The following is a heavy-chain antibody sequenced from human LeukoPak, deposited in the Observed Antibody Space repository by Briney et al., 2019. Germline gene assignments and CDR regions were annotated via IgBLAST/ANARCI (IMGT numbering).Heavy chain of an antibody. CDR1: GFTFSSYG. CDR2: FSGSTGST. V-gene: IGHV3-23*01. CDR3: ARGGMRGKISYTYYYMDV. Sequence: GGSLRLSCAASGFTFSSYGTNWVRQAPGKGLEWVSGFSGSTGSTHYADSVKGRFTISSDNSRDTLSLQMNSLRGEDTAVYYCARGGMRGKISYTYYYMDVWGKGTTVTVSS. J-gene: IGHJ6*03. D-gene: IGHD2-2*02.